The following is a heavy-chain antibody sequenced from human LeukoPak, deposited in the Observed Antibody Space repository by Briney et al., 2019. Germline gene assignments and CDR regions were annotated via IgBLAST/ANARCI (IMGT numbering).Heavy chain of an antibody. CDR1: GGSISSDGYY. J-gene: IGHJ4*02. CDR2: IYYSGSA. D-gene: IGHD3-10*01. Sequence: SQTLSLTCTVSGGSISSDGYYWSWIRQHPGKGLEWIAYIYYSGSANYNPSLKSRVTISVDTSKNQFSLKLSSVTAADTAVYYCARDSRGLLLSFWGQGTLVTVSS. V-gene: IGHV4-31*03. CDR3: ARDSRGLLLSF.